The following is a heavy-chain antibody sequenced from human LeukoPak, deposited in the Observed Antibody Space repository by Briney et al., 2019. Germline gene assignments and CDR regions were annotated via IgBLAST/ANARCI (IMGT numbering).Heavy chain of an antibody. D-gene: IGHD1-14*01. J-gene: IGHJ5*02. Sequence: RASVKVSCKASGYTFTSYYMHWVRQAPGQGLEWMGVINPSGDGTNYPQRFQGRVTLTRDTSTSTAYMELSSLRSEDTAIYYCAKETPNTGWFDPWAREPWSPSPQ. CDR2: INPSGDGT. CDR1: GYTFTSYY. V-gene: IGHV1-46*01. CDR3: AKETPNTGWFDP.